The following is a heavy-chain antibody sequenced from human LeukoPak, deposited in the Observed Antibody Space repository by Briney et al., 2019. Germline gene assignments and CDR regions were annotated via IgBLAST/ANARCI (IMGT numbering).Heavy chain of an antibody. J-gene: IGHJ5*02. D-gene: IGHD3-10*01. V-gene: IGHV4-59*01. CDR1: GGSISSYY. Sequence: PSETLSLTCTVSGGSISSYYWSWIRQPPGKGLEWIGYIYYSGSTNYNPSLKSRVTISVDTSKNQFSLKLSSVTAADTAVYYCARDATYYYGSGGYAWFDPWGQGTLVTVSS. CDR2: IYYSGST. CDR3: ARDATYYYGSGGYAWFDP.